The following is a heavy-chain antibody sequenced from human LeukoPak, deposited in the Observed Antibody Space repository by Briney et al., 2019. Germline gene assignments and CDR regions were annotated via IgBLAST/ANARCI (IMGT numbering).Heavy chain of an antibody. CDR3: ARGVDYYGV. V-gene: IGHV4-61*02. J-gene: IGHJ4*02. CDR2: IYTSGST. D-gene: IGHD3-10*01. Sequence: PSETLSFTCTVSGGSISSGSYYWSWIRQPAGKGLEWIGRIYTSGSTNYNPSLKSRVTISVDTSKNQFSLKLSSVTAADTAVYYCARGVDYYGVWGQGTLVTVSS. CDR1: GGSISSGSYY.